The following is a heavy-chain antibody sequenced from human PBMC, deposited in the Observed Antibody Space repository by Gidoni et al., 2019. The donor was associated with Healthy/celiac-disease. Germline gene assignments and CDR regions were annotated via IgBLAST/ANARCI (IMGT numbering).Heavy chain of an antibody. Sequence: EVQLVEHGGGLDKPGGSLRLCCAAAGLTVSSYSMNWVGQTQWKGLEWVSSISSSISSIYYADSVKGRFTISRDNAKNSLYLQMNSLRAEDTAVYYCARDGSGSSHYYFDYWGQGTLVTVSS. CDR3: ARDGSGSSHYYFDY. CDR2: ISSSISSI. J-gene: IGHJ4*02. CDR1: GLTVSSYS. V-gene: IGHV3-21*01. D-gene: IGHD3-10*01.